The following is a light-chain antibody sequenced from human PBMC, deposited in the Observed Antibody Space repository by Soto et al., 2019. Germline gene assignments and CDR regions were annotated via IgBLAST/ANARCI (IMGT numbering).Light chain of an antibody. CDR1: SSDVGSYNL. CDR2: EVS. J-gene: IGLJ1*01. V-gene: IGLV2-23*02. Sequence: QSVLTQPASVSGSPGQSITISCTGTSSDVGSYNLVSWYQQHPGKAPKLMIYEVSKRPSGVSNRFSGSKSGNTASLTISGLQAEDEADYFCCSYAGTVAYVFGTG. CDR3: CSYAGTVAYV.